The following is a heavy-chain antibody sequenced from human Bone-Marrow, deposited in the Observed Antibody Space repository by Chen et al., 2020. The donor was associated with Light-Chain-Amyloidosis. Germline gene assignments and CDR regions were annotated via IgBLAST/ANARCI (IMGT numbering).Heavy chain of an antibody. Sequence: EVQLVQSGAEVKKPGESLKITCKGSGYRFFNYWIGWVRQMPGKGLELMGMIYPDDSDTGSNASFHGQITTLADKAISTAYLQWTSLKASDSAMFCCARTVSSTDVFLGFFDYWGQGTLVTVPS. V-gene: IGHV5-51*01. J-gene: IGHJ4*02. CDR1: GYRFFNYW. CDR3: ARTVSSTDVFLGFFDY. D-gene: IGHD4-17*01. CDR2: IYPDDSDT.